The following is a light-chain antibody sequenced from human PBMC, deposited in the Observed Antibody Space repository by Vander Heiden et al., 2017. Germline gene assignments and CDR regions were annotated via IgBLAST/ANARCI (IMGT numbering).Light chain of an antibody. V-gene: IGKV1-27*01. J-gene: IGKJ3*01. CDR1: QDSSNY. CDR2: SAS. Sequence: DIQLTQSPSSLSASVGDSGTITCRASQDSSNYLNWYRQKPGHLPELLIYSASNLQAGGTARWSGGGAVTDFTLTISSLQPEDVAGYYGQRTYKPLGFTFGPGTKVEI. CDR3: QRTYKPLGFT.